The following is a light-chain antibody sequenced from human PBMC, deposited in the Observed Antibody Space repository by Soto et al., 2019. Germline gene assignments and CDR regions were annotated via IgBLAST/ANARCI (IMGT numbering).Light chain of an antibody. V-gene: IGLV1-40*01. CDR3: QSYDSTLTVV. J-gene: IGLJ2*01. CDR2: GNT. Sequence: QSVLTQPPSVSGAPGQRVTISCTGSSSNIGAGYDVHWYQQFPGTTPKFLIYGNTNRPSGVPARFSASKSGTSASLDITGLQAEEGAEFFCQSYDSTLTVVFGGGTRVTVL. CDR1: SSNIGAGYD.